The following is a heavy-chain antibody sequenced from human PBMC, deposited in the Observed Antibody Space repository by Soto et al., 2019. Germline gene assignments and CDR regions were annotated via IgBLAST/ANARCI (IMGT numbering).Heavy chain of an antibody. CDR2: ISYDGSNK. D-gene: IGHD3-22*01. Sequence: QAQLVESGGGVVQPGRSLRLSCAASGFTFSSYAMHWVRQAPGKGPEWVAVISYDGSNKYYAESVKGRFTISRDSSKNTLYLQMNSLKAEDTAVYYCAREGDSYYDSSGYYCDYWGQGTLVTVSS. CDR1: GFTFSSYA. CDR3: AREGDSYYDSSGYYCDY. V-gene: IGHV3-30-3*01. J-gene: IGHJ4*02.